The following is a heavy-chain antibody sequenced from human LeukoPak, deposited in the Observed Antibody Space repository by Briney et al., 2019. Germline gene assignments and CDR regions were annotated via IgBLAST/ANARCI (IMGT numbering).Heavy chain of an antibody. Sequence: KAGGSLRLSCAASGFTFSSYSMNWVRQAPGKGLEWVSSISSSSSYIYYADSVRGRFTISRVNSKNTLYLQMNSLRAEDTAVYYCAKDSGYEAAALGDAFDIWGQGTMVTVSS. CDR3: AKDSGYEAAALGDAFDI. D-gene: IGHD6-13*01. CDR1: GFTFSSYS. V-gene: IGHV3-21*01. J-gene: IGHJ3*02. CDR2: ISSSSSYI.